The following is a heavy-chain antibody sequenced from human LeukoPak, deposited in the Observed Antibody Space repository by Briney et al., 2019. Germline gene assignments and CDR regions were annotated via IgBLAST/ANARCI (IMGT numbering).Heavy chain of an antibody. Sequence: GASVKLSCNSSAYIFTNYIMHWVRQAPGQGLEWMGLINPSGSRTNYAQKFQGRVTMTRSTATSTVYMDLRSLRSDDTAVYYCARGGHLRYDDTGVDYWRHGTLVGVRS. D-gene: IGHD2-8*02. CDR1: AYIFTNYI. V-gene: IGHV1-46*01. CDR2: INPSGSRT. CDR3: ARGGHLRYDDTGVDY. J-gene: IGHJ4*01.